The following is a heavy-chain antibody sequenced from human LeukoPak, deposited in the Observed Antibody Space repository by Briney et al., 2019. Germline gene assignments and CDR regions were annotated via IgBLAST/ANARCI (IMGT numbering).Heavy chain of an antibody. D-gene: IGHD1-26*01. CDR3: ARGASGSYSEFDY. J-gene: IGHJ4*02. Sequence: GGSLRLSCAASGFTFSSYGMTWVRQAPGKGLEWVSYISSSSSTIYYADSVKGRFTISRDNAKNSLYLQLNSLRAEDTAVYYCARGASGSYSEFDYWGQGTLVTVSS. CDR2: ISSSSSTI. CDR1: GFTFSSYG. V-gene: IGHV3-48*01.